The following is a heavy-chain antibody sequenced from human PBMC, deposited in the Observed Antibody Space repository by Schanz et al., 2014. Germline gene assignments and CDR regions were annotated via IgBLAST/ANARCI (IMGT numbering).Heavy chain of an antibody. J-gene: IGHJ4*02. Sequence: EVQLVESGGGLIQPGGSLRLSCAASGFTFSTYWMSWVRQAPGKGLEWGANIKQDESERSYVDSVKGRFTISRDNAKNSLYLQMNSLRAKDTAVYYCARAYSIDGSGWYRLHYWGQGTLVTVSS. CDR2: IKQDESER. D-gene: IGHD6-19*01. V-gene: IGHV3-7*03. CDR1: GFTFSTYW. CDR3: ARAYSIDGSGWYRLHY.